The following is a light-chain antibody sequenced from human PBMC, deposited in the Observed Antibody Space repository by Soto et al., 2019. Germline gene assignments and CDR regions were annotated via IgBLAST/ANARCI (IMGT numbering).Light chain of an antibody. Sequence: QSVLTQPLSASGTPRQRVTISCSVSSSNIGGNTVTWYQQHPGTAPKLLIYTNNQRPSGVPDRFSGSKSGTSASLAISGLQSEDEADYYCAAWDDSLNAYVFGPGTKVTVL. V-gene: IGLV1-44*01. J-gene: IGLJ1*01. CDR3: AAWDDSLNAYV. CDR1: SSNIGGNT. CDR2: TNN.